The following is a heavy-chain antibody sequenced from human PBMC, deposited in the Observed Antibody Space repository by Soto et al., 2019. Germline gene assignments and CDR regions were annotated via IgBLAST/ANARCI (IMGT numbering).Heavy chain of an antibody. J-gene: IGHJ6*02. CDR3: ARDPVDLFGYLDV. V-gene: IGHV1-69*06. Sequence: QEELVQSGAEVKKPGSSVNVSCRTSEGTFASYSITWLRQAPGQRLEWMGEIIPLMRTVNYAQKFQDRVTITGDRFTSTVYMALSSVRSDDTAVYYCARDPVDLFGYLDVWGQGTPVTVSS. CDR2: IIPLMRTV. CDR1: EGTFASYS. D-gene: IGHD2-21*01.